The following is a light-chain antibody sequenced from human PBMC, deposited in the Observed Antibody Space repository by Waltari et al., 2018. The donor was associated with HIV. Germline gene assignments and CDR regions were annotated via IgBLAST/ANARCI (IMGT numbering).Light chain of an antibody. CDR2: RDN. Sequence: QSVLTQPPSASGTPGQRVTISCSGSSFNIGRNYVSWYQQLPGTAPKVLISRDNQRPSWVPARFSGSKSCASASLAIRGLLSEDEADYFCATWDDSLSGSYVFGPGTKVSVL. J-gene: IGLJ1*01. CDR1: SFNIGRNY. CDR3: ATWDDSLSGSYV. V-gene: IGLV1-47*01.